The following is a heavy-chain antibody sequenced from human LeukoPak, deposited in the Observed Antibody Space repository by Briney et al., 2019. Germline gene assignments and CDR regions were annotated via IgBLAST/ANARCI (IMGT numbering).Heavy chain of an antibody. CDR1: GGSISSYY. CDR2: IYYSGST. V-gene: IGHV4-59*12. D-gene: IGHD5-12*01. CDR3: ARDMDIEPLLDAFDI. J-gene: IGHJ3*02. Sequence: SETLSLTCTVSGGSISSYYWSWIRQPPGKGLEWIGYIYYSGSTNYNPSLKSRVTISVDTSKNQFSLKLSSVTAADTAVYYCARDMDIEPLLDAFDIWGQGTMVTVSS.